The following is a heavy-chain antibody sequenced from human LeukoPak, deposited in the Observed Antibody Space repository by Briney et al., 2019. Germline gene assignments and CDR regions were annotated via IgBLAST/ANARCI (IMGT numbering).Heavy chain of an antibody. CDR1: EFTFSSFA. Sequence: GGSLRLSCAASEFTFSSFAMSWVRQAPGKGLEWVSSISSGSNYIYYADSVKGRFTISRDNARTSLYLQMNSLRAEDTAVYYCTRDKAQDSVYYGMDVWGQGTTVTVSS. J-gene: IGHJ6*02. CDR2: ISSGSNYI. V-gene: IGHV3-21*06. CDR3: TRDKAQDSVYYGMDV. D-gene: IGHD6-6*01.